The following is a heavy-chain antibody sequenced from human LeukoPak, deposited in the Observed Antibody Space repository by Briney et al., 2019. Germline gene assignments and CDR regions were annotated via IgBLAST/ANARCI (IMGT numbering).Heavy chain of an antibody. CDR2: INHSGST. CDR1: GGSFSGYY. CDR3: ARDAFDI. J-gene: IGHJ3*02. Sequence: PSETLSLTCAVYGGSFSGYYWSWIRQPPGKGLEWIGEINHSGSTNYNPSLKSRVTISVDASKNQFPLKLSSVTAADTAVYYCARDAFDIWGQGTMVTVSS. V-gene: IGHV4-34*01.